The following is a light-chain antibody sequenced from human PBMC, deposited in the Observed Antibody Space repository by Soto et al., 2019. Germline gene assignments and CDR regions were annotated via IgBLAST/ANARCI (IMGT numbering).Light chain of an antibody. CDR1: QSVSSN. Sequence: EIALTQAPGTLSLSPVERSTLSFISIQSVSSNLAWYQQKPGQAPRLLIYGASTRATGIPARFSGRGSGTEFTLTISSLQSEDFAVYYCQQYNDWPPVTFGGGTKVDIK. J-gene: IGKJ4*01. CDR3: QQYNDWPPVT. V-gene: IGKV3-15*01. CDR2: GAS.